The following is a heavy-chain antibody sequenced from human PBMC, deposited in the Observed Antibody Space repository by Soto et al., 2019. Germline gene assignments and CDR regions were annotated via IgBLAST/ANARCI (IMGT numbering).Heavy chain of an antibody. CDR2: IYPGDSDT. V-gene: IGHV5-51*01. D-gene: IGHD3-22*01. J-gene: IGHJ6*02. Sequence: PGESLKISCKGSGYSFTSYWIGWVRQMPGKGLEWMGIIYPGDSDTRYSPSFQGQVTISADKSISTAYLQWSSLKASDTAMYYCAGREYYYDSSGSAWGMDVWGQGTTVTVSS. CDR3: AGREYYYDSSGSAWGMDV. CDR1: GYSFTSYW.